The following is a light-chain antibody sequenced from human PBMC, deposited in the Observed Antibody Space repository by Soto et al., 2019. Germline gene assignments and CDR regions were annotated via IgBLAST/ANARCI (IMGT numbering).Light chain of an antibody. CDR1: SSDVGGYNY. Sequence: QSALTQPRSVSGSPGQSVTISCTGTSSDVGGYNYVSWYQQHPGKAPKLLIYDVSRRPSGVPDRFYGAKSGNTASLTISGLQAEDDADYYCCSYAGSYTLVFGGGTKLTVL. CDR2: DVS. V-gene: IGLV2-11*01. CDR3: CSYAGSYTLV. J-gene: IGLJ3*02.